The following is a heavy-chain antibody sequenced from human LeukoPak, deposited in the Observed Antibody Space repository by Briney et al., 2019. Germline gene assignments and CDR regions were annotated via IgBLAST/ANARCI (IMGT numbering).Heavy chain of an antibody. CDR2: IYHSGST. CDR1: GYSISSGYY. CDR3: ARNRYYGSGSYSQSNWFDP. V-gene: IGHV4-38-2*01. D-gene: IGHD3-10*01. J-gene: IGHJ5*02. Sequence: PSETLSLTCAVSGYSISSGYYWGWIRQPPGEGLGWIGSIYHSGSTYYNPSLKSRVTISVDTSKNQFSLKLSSVTAADTAVYYCARNRYYGSGSYSQSNWFDPWGQGTLVTVSS.